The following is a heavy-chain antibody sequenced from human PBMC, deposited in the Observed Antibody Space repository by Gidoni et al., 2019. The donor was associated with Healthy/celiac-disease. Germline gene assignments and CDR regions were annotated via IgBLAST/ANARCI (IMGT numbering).Heavy chain of an antibody. J-gene: IGHJ5*02. V-gene: IGHV3-7*01. CDR1: GCTFSSYW. CDR2: IKQDGSEK. CDR3: ARGVGIYYDILSGWFDP. Sequence: EVQLVESGGGLVQPGGSLRLSWAASGCTFSSYWMSWFRQAPGKGRGWVANIKQDGSEKYYVDSVKGRFTLSRDNAKNSLYLQMNSLRAEDTAVYYCARGVGIYYDILSGWFDPWGQGTLVTVSS. D-gene: IGHD3-9*01.